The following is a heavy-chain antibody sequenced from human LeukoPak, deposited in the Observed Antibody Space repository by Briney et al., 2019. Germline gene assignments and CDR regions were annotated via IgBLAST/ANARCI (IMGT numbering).Heavy chain of an antibody. D-gene: IGHD6-19*01. CDR1: GGTFSSYA. Sequence: GASVKDSCKASGGTFSSYAISWVRQAPGQGLEWMGRIIPIFGTANYAQKFQGRVTITTDESTSTAYMELSSLRSEDTAVYYCARAAPGYSSGWYYPKDYYYYMDVWGKGTTVTVSS. CDR3: ARAAPGYSSGWYYPKDYYYYMDV. J-gene: IGHJ6*03. V-gene: IGHV1-69*05. CDR2: IIPIFGTA.